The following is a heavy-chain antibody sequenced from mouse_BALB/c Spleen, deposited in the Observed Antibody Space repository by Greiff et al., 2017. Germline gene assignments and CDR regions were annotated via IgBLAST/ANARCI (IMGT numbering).Heavy chain of an antibody. J-gene: IGHJ2*01. D-gene: IGHD3-1*01. V-gene: IGHV5-4*02. CDR3: ARGGYGYFDY. CDR2: ISDGGSYT. CDR1: GFTFSDYY. Sequence: EVKLVESGGGLVKPGGSLKLSCAASGFTFSDYYMYWVRQTPEKRLEWVATISDGGSYTYYPDSVKGRFTISRDNAKNNLYLQMSSLKSEDTAMYYCARGGYGYFDYWGQGTTLTVSS.